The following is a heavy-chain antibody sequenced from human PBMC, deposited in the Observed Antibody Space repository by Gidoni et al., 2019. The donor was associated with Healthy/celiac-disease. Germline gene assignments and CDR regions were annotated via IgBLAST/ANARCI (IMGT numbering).Heavy chain of an antibody. CDR3: ARDLVSTLTAPDY. V-gene: IGHV3-30-3*01. CDR2: LSSDGSNK. Sequence: QVQLVESGGGVVQPGRALRRSWAASGFTFSSYAMHWVRQAPGKGLEWVAVLSSDGSNKYYADSVKGRFTISRDNSKHPLYLQINSLSAEDTAVYYCARDLVSTLTAPDYWGQGTLVTVSS. CDR1: GFTFSSYA. J-gene: IGHJ4*02. D-gene: IGHD4-4*01.